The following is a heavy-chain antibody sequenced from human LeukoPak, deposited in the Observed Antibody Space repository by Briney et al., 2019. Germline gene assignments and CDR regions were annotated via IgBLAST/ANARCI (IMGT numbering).Heavy chain of an antibody. J-gene: IGHJ4*02. V-gene: IGHV4-39*01. CDR2: IYYSGST. D-gene: IGHD3-10*01. Sequence: SETLSLTCTVSGGSISSSNYYWGWIRQSPGKGLEWMGTIYYSGSTYYNPSLKSRVTISVDTSRNQFSLKLRSVTAADTAVYYCASRRITMVRGVIPDGYWGQGALVTVSS. CDR1: GGSISSSNYY. CDR3: ASRRITMVRGVIPDGY.